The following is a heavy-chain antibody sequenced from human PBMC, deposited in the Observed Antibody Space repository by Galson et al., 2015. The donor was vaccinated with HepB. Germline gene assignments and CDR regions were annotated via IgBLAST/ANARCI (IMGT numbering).Heavy chain of an antibody. CDR1: GYTFSSYS. D-gene: IGHD2-15*01. J-gene: IGHJ5*02. V-gene: IGHV1-18*01. Sequence: SVKVSCKASGYTFSSYSITWVRQAPGQGLEWVGWISPHNRYTNYAQNFQGRVTTTTDTSTNTAYMELRSLRSDDTAIYYCARGAVVVAVGATENNWFDPWGRGTLVTASS. CDR2: ISPHNRYT. CDR3: ARGAVVVAVGATENNWFDP.